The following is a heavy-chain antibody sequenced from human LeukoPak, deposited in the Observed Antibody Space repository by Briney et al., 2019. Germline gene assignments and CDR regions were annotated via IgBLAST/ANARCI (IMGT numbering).Heavy chain of an antibody. D-gene: IGHD6-13*01. J-gene: IGHJ3*01. CDR2: INWNGGSR. CDR3: ARDSAGYSSN. V-gene: IGHV3-20*04. Sequence: GWSLRLSCAASGFTFDDYGMSWVRQAPGKGLEWVSGINWNGGSRGYADSVKGRFTISRDNAKNSLYLQMNSLRAEDTALYYCARDSAGYSSNWGQGTMVTVSS. CDR1: GFTFDDYG.